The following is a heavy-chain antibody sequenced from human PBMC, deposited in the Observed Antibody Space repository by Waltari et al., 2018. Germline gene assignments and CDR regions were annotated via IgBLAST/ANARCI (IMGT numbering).Heavy chain of an antibody. V-gene: IGHV4-59*01. CDR3: ARVGAGTSWGYFDY. J-gene: IGHJ4*02. Sequence: QVQLQESGPGLVKPSETLSLTCTVSGGSISSYYWSWIRQPPGKGLEWIGYIYYSGSTNYNPSLKSRVTISVDTSKNQFSLKLSSVTAADTAVYYCARVGAGTSWGYFDYWGQGTLVTVSS. D-gene: IGHD6-13*01. CDR1: GGSISSYY. CDR2: IYYSGST.